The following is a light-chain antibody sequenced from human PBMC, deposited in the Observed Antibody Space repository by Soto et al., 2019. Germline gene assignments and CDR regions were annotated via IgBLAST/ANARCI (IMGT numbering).Light chain of an antibody. Sequence: QSALTQPPSASGSPGQSVTISCTGTSSDVGGYNYVSWYQHHPGKAPKLIIFEVSQRPSGVPDRFSGSKSANTASLTVSGLQAEDEADYYCNSYAGSNNFYVFGTGTQLTVL. V-gene: IGLV2-8*01. CDR2: EVS. J-gene: IGLJ1*01. CDR3: NSYAGSNNFYV. CDR1: SSDVGGYNY.